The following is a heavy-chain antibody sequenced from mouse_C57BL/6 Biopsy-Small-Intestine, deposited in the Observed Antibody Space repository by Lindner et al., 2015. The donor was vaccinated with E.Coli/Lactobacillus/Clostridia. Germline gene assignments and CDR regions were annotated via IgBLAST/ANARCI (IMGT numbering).Heavy chain of an antibody. V-gene: IGHV1-15*01. Sequence: VQLQESGAELVRPGASVTLSCKASGYTFSDYEMNWVKQTPVHGLEWIGAIEPETGGAAYTQRSKDKAILTADKSSSTAYMELRSLTSEDSAVYYCTTLRAMDYWGQGTSVTVSS. J-gene: IGHJ4*01. CDR3: TTLRAMDY. CDR2: IEPETGGA. CDR1: GYTFSDYE.